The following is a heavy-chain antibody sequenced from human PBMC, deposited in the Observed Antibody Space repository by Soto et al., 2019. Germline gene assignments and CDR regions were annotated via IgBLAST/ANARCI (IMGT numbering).Heavy chain of an antibody. V-gene: IGHV3-48*02. Sequence: PGGSLRLSCAASGFTFSVEAMNLVRQAPGKGLEWVSYISSSSTNIYYADSVKGRFTISRDNAKNSLYLQMNSLRDEDSAVYYCARVQKYYGLGSEPYYYYGMDVWGQGATVTVSS. D-gene: IGHD3-10*01. J-gene: IGHJ6*02. CDR3: ARVQKYYGLGSEPYYYYGMDV. CDR1: GFTFSVEA. CDR2: ISSSSTNI.